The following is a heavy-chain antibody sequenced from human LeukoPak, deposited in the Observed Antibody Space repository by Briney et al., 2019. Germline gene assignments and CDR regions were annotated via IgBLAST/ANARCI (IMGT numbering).Heavy chain of an antibody. Sequence: GGSLRLSCAASGFTFSSYSMNWVRQAPGKGLEWVSSISSSSSYIYYADSVKGRFIISRDNAKNSLYLQMNSLRAEDTAVYYCARDSGYYYDSSGYYDYWGQGTLVTVSS. J-gene: IGHJ4*02. CDR2: ISSSSSYI. D-gene: IGHD3-22*01. CDR1: GFTFSSYS. CDR3: ARDSGYYYDSSGYYDY. V-gene: IGHV3-21*01.